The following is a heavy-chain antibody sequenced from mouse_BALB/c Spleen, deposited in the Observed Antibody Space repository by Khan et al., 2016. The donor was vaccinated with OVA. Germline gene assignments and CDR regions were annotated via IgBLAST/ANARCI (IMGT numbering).Heavy chain of an antibody. J-gene: IGHJ3*01. V-gene: IGHV1S81*02. CDR3: TRSGYGTFAY. CDR2: INPSDGDT. CDR1: GYTFTSYY. Sequence: QVQLQQSGAELVKPGASVKLSCKASGYTFTSYYMYWVKQRPGQGLEWIGEINPSDGDTNFNEKFKSKATLNVDKSSSTAYMQLSSLTSEDSAVYYCTRSGYGTFAYWGQGTLVTVSA. D-gene: IGHD2-1*01.